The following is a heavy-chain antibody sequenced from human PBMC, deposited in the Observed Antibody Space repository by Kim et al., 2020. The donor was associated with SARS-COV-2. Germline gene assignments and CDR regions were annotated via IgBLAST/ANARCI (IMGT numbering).Heavy chain of an antibody. CDR2: IYYSGST. V-gene: IGHV4-31*03. J-gene: IGHJ4*02. CDR1: GGSISSGGYS. CDR3: ARASGYSSSWYLSGYFDY. D-gene: IGHD6-13*01. Sequence: SETLSLTCTVSGGSISSGGYSWSWIRQHPGKGLEWIGYIYYSGSTYYNPSLTSRVTISVDTSKNQFSLKLSSVTAADTAVYYCARASGYSSSWYLSGYFDYWGQGTLVTVSS.